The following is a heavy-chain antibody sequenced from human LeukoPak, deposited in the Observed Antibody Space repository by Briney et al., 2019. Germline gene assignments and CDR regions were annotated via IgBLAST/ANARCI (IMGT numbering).Heavy chain of an antibody. CDR1: GGSINSGSYY. D-gene: IGHD1-26*01. Sequence: SQTLSLTCTVSGGSINSGSYYWSWIRQPAGKGLEWIGRISTSGSTNYNPSLKSRVTMSVDTSKNQFSLKLSSVTAADTAVYYCARAGGWELPFDYWGQGTLVTVSS. CDR3: ARAGGWELPFDY. V-gene: IGHV4-61*02. CDR2: ISTSGST. J-gene: IGHJ4*02.